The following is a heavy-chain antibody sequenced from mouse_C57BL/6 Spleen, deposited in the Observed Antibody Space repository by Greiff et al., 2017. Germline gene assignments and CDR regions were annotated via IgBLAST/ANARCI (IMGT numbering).Heavy chain of an antibody. CDR2: ISSGGDYI. D-gene: IGHD2-4*01. CDR3: TREQYDYDPYYYAMDY. CDR1: GFTFSSYA. J-gene: IGHJ4*01. V-gene: IGHV5-9-1*02. Sequence: EVQLVESGEGLVKPGGSLKLSCAASGFTFSSYAMSWVRQTPEKRLEWVAYISSGGDYIYYADTVKGRFTISRDNARNTLYLQMSSLKSEDTAMYYCTREQYDYDPYYYAMDYWGQGTSVTVSS.